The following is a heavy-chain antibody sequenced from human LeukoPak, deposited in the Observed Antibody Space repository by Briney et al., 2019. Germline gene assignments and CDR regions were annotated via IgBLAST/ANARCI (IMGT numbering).Heavy chain of an antibody. CDR3: ARLYYGSGSHIDY. D-gene: IGHD3-10*01. J-gene: IGHJ4*02. Sequence: GESLKISCKGSGYRFTNYWIGWVRQMPGKGLEWMGVIYSGDSDTRYSPSFQGQVTISADKSISTAYLQWSSLKASDTAMYYCARLYYGSGSHIDYWGQGTLVTVSS. V-gene: IGHV5-51*01. CDR1: GYRFTNYW. CDR2: IYSGDSDT.